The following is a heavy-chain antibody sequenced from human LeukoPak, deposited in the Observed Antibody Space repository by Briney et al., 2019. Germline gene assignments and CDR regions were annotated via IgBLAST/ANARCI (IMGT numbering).Heavy chain of an antibody. J-gene: IGHJ6*03. CDR2: IKQDGRDK. CDR1: GFTFSSYW. Sequence: GGSPRLSRAASGFTFSSYWMSWVRPAPGKGLEWVANIKQDGRDKYYVDSVKGRFTFSRDNAKNSLYLQMNSLRADDTAVYYCASDHAAAGSYYYYYYMDVWGKGTTVTVSS. V-gene: IGHV3-7*01. CDR3: ASDHAAAGSYYYYYYMDV. D-gene: IGHD6-13*01.